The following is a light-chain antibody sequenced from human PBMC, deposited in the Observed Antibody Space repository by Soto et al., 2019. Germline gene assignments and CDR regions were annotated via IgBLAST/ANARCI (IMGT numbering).Light chain of an antibody. CDR3: QQYNDWPPIT. CDR1: QNIYNY. J-gene: IGKJ5*01. Sequence: PLTQSAASRFTLVGDRVIVICRASQNIYNYLNWYQQKPGKVPKLLIYGASSVQSGVPLRFSGSGSGTEFTLTISSLQSEDFAVYYCQQYNDWPPITFGQGTRLEIK. CDR2: GAS. V-gene: IGKV1-39*01.